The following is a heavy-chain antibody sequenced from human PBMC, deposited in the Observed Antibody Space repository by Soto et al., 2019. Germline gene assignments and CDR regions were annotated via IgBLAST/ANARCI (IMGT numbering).Heavy chain of an antibody. Sequence: SVKVSCKASGGTFSSYAISWVRQAPGQGLEWMGGIIPIFGTANYAQKLQGRVTMTTDTSTSTAYMELRSLRSDDTAVYYCARASGSYYADAFDIWGQGTMVTVSS. CDR2: IIPIFGTA. D-gene: IGHD1-26*01. V-gene: IGHV1-69*05. J-gene: IGHJ3*02. CDR3: ARASGSYYADAFDI. CDR1: GGTFSSYA.